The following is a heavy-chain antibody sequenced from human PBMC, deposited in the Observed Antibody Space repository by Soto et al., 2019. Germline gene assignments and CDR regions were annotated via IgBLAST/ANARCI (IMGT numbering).Heavy chain of an antibody. D-gene: IGHD6-13*01. CDR1: GGSISNYY. Sequence: SETVSLTCTVSGGSISNYYWSWIRQPPGKGLEWLAYIFYSGSTSYNPSLSSRLTMSVDTSKNQFSLTLTSVTAADTAVYYCARLAAEARGEAFDIWGQGTMVTVSS. CDR3: ARLAAEARGEAFDI. J-gene: IGHJ3*02. V-gene: IGHV4-59*08. CDR2: IFYSGST.